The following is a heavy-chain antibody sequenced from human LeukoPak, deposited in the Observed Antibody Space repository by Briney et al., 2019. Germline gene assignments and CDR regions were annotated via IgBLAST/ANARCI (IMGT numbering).Heavy chain of an antibody. CDR3: ARDRSGMGV. CDR1: GDSISSNNW. J-gene: IGHJ6*02. Sequence: SETLSLTCAVSGDSISSNNWWTWVRQPPGKGLEWIGAIYHTGITDHDPSLKSRVSLSVDKSKNQFSLKLFSVTAADTAVYYCARDRSGMGVWGQGTTVTVSS. V-gene: IGHV4-4*02. CDR2: IYHTGIT.